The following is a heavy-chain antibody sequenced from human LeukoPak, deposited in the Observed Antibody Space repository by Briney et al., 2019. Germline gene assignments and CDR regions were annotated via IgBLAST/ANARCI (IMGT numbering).Heavy chain of an antibody. CDR2: IYTSGST. Sequence: PSETLSLTCTVSGGSISSYYWSWIRQPAGKGLEWIGRIYTSGSTNYNPSLKSRVTMSVDTSKNQFSLKLSSVTAADTAVYYCARDALYYDILTGFDPWGQGTLVTVSS. D-gene: IGHD3-9*01. CDR1: GGSISSYY. J-gene: IGHJ5*02. V-gene: IGHV4-4*07. CDR3: ARDALYYDILTGFDP.